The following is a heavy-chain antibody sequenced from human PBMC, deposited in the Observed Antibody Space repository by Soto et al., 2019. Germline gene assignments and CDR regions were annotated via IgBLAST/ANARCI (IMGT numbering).Heavy chain of an antibody. Sequence: QVQLVESGGGVVQPGRSLRLSCATSGFTFNTYGMHWVRQAPGKGLEGVAYISYDGSNKYYADSVKGRFIISRDNSKNTLYLQVNSLRAEDTAVYYCAKKLSGDTVGFDYCGQGTLVTVSS. D-gene: IGHD4-4*01. V-gene: IGHV3-30*18. CDR2: ISYDGSNK. CDR1: GFTFNTYG. CDR3: AKKLSGDTVGFDY. J-gene: IGHJ4*02.